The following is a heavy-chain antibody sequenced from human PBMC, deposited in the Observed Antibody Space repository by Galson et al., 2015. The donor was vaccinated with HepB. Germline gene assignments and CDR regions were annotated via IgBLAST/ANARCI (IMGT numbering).Heavy chain of an antibody. D-gene: IGHD3-3*01. Sequence: SLRLSCAASGFTFSNYYLSWIRQAPGKGLEWISYISSSCSTIYYADSVKGRFTISRDNAKNSLYLQMNSLRAEDTAVYYCARVGPYYDFWSGHLDYWGQGTLVTVSS. CDR1: GFTFSNYY. V-gene: IGHV3-11*01. J-gene: IGHJ4*02. CDR2: ISSSCSTI. CDR3: ARVGPYYDFWSGHLDY.